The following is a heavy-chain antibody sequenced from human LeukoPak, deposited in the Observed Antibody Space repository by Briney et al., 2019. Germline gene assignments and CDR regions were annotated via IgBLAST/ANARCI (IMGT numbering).Heavy chain of an antibody. D-gene: IGHD1-14*01. CDR3: ARDPLNRRWGSYYFDY. V-gene: IGHV3-30*19. Sequence: GGSLRLSCAASGFTFSSYGMHWVRQAPGKGLEWVALISYDGSNESYEDSVKGRFTISRDNSRSTLYLQMSSLRGEDTAVYYCARDPLNRRWGSYYFDYWGLGTLVTVSS. CDR2: ISYDGSNE. J-gene: IGHJ4*02. CDR1: GFTFSSYG.